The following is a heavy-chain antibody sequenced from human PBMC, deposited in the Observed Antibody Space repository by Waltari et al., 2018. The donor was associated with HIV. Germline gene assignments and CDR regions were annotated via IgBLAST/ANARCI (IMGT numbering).Heavy chain of an antibody. D-gene: IGHD2-15*01. CDR3: ARAVVVVAATPYYYYGMDV. CDR1: GGTFSSYA. J-gene: IGHJ6*02. V-gene: IGHV1-69*04. CDR2: TIPILGIA. Sequence: QVQLVQSGAEVKKPGSSVKVSCKASGGTFSSYAISWVRQAPGQGLEWMGRTIPILGIANSAQKFQGRVTITADKSTSTAYMELSSLRSEDTAVYYCARAVVVVAATPYYYYGMDVWGQGTTVTVSS.